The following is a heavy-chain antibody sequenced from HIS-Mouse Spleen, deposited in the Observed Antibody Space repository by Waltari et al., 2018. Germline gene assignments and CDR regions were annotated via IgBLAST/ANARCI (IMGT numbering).Heavy chain of an antibody. CDR3: AREIPYSSSWYDWYFDL. CDR1: GGSISSSSYY. D-gene: IGHD6-13*01. V-gene: IGHV4-39*07. Sequence: QLQLQESGPGLVKPSETLFLTCTVSGGSISSSSYYWGWIRQPPGKGLEWIGSIYYSGGTYYNPSLKSRVTISVDTSKNQFSLKLSSVTAADTAVYYCAREIPYSSSWYDWYFDLCGRGTLVTVSS. CDR2: IYYSGGT. J-gene: IGHJ2*01.